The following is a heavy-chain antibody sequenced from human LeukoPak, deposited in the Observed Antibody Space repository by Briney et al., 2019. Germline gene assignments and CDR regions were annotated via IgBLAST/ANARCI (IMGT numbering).Heavy chain of an antibody. V-gene: IGHV1-69*05. Sequence: SVKVSCKASGGTFGSYAIIWVRQAPGQGLEWMGGIIPMFATANYAQKFQGRVTITTDESTSTAYMELSSLRSEDTALYYCARSYCSSTSCYRSPFDYWGQGTLVTVSS. D-gene: IGHD2-2*01. CDR3: ARSYCSSTSCYRSPFDY. CDR1: GGTFGSYA. J-gene: IGHJ4*02. CDR2: IIPMFATA.